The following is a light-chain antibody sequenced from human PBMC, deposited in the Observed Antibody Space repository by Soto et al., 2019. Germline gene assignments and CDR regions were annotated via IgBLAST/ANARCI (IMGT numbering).Light chain of an antibody. CDR3: QQYADSPLT. CDR2: GAS. V-gene: IGKV3-20*01. Sequence: DIVLTQSPDTLSLSPGERATLSCRASEPGRNTFLAWYQQKPGQAPRLLIYGASSRAIGIPDRFSGSGSGAEFTLTISRLEPEDFALYFCQQYADSPLTVGGGSKVEIK. J-gene: IGKJ4*02. CDR1: EPGRNTF.